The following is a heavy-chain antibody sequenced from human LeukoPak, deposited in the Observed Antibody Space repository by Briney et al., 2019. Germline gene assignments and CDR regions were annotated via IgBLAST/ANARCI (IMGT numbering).Heavy chain of an antibody. CDR2: ISDSGGST. CDR3: AKRGHDYGDHSLDY. Sequence: GGSLRLSCAASGFTFSSYAMNWVRQAPGKGLEWVSTISDSGGSTYYADSVRGRFTISRDNSKDTLYLQMNSLRAEDTAVYYCAKRGHDYGDHSLDYWGQGTLVTVSS. CDR1: GFTFSSYA. D-gene: IGHD4-17*01. V-gene: IGHV3-23*01. J-gene: IGHJ4*02.